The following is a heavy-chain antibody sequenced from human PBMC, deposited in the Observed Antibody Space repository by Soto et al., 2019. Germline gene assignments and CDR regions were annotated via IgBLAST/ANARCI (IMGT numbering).Heavy chain of an antibody. J-gene: IGHJ4*02. V-gene: IGHV3-53*01. CDR1: GFTVSNNY. Sequence: EVQLVESGGGLIQPGGSLRLSCAVSGFTVSNNYMSWVRQAPGKGLEGVSVIYSGGYTAYGDSVKGRFTISRDNSKNTLYLQINTLGTNHPAVYNWATQPGGGGYWGQGTLVTVSS. CDR2: IYSGGYT. CDR3: ATQPGGGGY. D-gene: IGHD3-10*01.